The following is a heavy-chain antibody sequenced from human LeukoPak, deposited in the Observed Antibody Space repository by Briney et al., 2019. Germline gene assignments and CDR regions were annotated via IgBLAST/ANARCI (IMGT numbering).Heavy chain of an antibody. Sequence: SETLSLTCTVSGGSISSYYWSWIRQHPGKGLEWIGYIYYSGSTYYNPSLKSRVTISVDTSKNQFSLKLSSVTAADTAVYYCARGVLMVYAIGGEFDYWGQGTLVTVSS. CDR3: ARGVLMVYAIGGEFDY. CDR2: IYYSGST. D-gene: IGHD2-8*01. J-gene: IGHJ4*02. CDR1: GGSISSYY. V-gene: IGHV4-59*06.